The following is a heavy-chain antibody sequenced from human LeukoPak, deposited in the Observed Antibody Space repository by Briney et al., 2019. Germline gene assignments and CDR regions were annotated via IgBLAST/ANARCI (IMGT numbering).Heavy chain of an antibody. CDR1: GYTFTSYY. Sequence: ASVKVSCKASGYTFTSYYMHWVRQAPGQGLEWMGIINPSGGSTSYAQKFQGRVTMTRDTSTSTAYMELSSLRSDDTAVYYCARDEYYYDSSGYYYENYFDYWGQGTLVTVSS. J-gene: IGHJ4*02. CDR3: ARDEYYYDSSGYYYENYFDY. D-gene: IGHD3-22*01. V-gene: IGHV1-46*01. CDR2: INPSGGST.